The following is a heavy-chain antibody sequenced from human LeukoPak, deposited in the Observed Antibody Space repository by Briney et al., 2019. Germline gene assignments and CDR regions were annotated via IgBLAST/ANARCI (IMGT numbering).Heavy chain of an antibody. D-gene: IGHD3-22*01. J-gene: IGHJ4*02. V-gene: IGHV3-30*02. CDR3: AKLKDYYDSSGYLDY. Sequence: GGSLRLSCAASGFTFSSYGMHWVRQAPGKGLEWVAFIRYDGSNKYYADSVKGRFTISRDNSKNTLYLQMNSLRAEDTAVYYCAKLKDYYDSSGYLDYWGQGTLVTVSS. CDR2: IRYDGSNK. CDR1: GFTFSSYG.